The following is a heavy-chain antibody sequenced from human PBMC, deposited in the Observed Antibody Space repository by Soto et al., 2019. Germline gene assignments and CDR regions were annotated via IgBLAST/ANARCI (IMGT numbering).Heavy chain of an antibody. D-gene: IGHD2-15*01. J-gene: IGHJ4*02. V-gene: IGHV3-53*01. Sequence: SGGSLILSCAASGFTVSSNYMSWVRQAPGKGLEWISIIYSAGNTYYADSVKGRFTISRDNSKNTLYLQMNSLGAEDTAVYYCARDIDGGGQGT. CDR3: ARDIDG. CDR1: GFTVSSNY. CDR2: IYSAGNT.